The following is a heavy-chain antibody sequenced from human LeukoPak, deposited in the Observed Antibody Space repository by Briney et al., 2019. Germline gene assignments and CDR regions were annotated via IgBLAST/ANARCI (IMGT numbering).Heavy chain of an antibody. Sequence: GESLKISCKGSGYSFTSYWISWVRQMPGKGLEWMGRIDPSDSYTNYSPSFQGHATISTDNSISTAYLQWSSLKASDTAMYYCARLSRPTVVADFDYWGQGTLVTVSS. J-gene: IGHJ4*02. V-gene: IGHV5-10-1*01. CDR1: GYSFTSYW. CDR3: ARLSRPTVVADFDY. D-gene: IGHD4-23*01. CDR2: IDPSDSYT.